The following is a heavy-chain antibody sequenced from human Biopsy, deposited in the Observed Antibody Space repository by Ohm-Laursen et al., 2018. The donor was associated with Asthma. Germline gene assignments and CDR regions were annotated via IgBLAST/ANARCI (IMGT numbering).Heavy chain of an antibody. Sequence: ASVKVSCKTSGYTFNRVGITWVRQAPGQGLEWMGWISVYNGNTKVAQKLQDRVTMITDTSTSTAYMELRSLRSDDTAVYFCARAVDYSHYYGIDVWGQGTTVTVS. J-gene: IGHJ6*02. D-gene: IGHD3-10*01. V-gene: IGHV1-18*01. CDR1: GYTFNRVG. CDR3: ARAVDYSHYYGIDV. CDR2: ISVYNGNT.